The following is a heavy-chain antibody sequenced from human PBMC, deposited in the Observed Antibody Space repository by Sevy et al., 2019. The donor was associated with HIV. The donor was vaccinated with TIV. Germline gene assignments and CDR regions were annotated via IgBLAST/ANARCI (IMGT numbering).Heavy chain of an antibody. V-gene: IGHV3-7*01. CDR1: GFSISKYW. Sequence: GGSLRLSCAASGFSISKYWMHWVRQAPGKGLEWVANIKQDESERYYVASVKGRFTISRDNAKNSVYLEMNSLRPDDTAIYYCAKGNSGSFDYWGQGTLVTVSS. J-gene: IGHJ4*02. D-gene: IGHD3-10*01. CDR2: IKQDESER. CDR3: AKGNSGSFDY.